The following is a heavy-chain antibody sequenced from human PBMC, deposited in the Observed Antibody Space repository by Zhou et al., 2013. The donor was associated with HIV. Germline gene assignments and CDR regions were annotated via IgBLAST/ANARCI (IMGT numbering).Heavy chain of an antibody. CDR1: GYTFTSYG. Sequence: QVQLVQSGAEVKKPGASVKVSCKASGYTFTSYGISWVRQAPGQGLEWMGWISAYNGNTNYAQKLQGRVTMTTDTSTSTAYMELRSLRSDDTAVYYCATRGGNYYDSGGEDYFDYWGQGTLVTVSS. J-gene: IGHJ4*02. CDR3: ATRGGNYYDSGGEDYFDY. CDR2: ISAYNGNT. V-gene: IGHV1-18*01. D-gene: IGHD3-22*01.